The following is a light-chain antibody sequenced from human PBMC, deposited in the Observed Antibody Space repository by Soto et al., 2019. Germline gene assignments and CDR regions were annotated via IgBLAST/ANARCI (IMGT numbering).Light chain of an antibody. CDR2: RVD. CDR3: SSHAGKSNYVL. V-gene: IGLV2-8*01. CDR1: SSDIGYYDF. J-gene: IGLJ2*01. Sequence: QSALTQPPSASGSPGQSVTISCTGTSSDIGYYDFVSWYQQLPGKAPKLMIYRVDKRPSGVPHRFSGTRSGSTSSLTVSGRQAEDEAVYYCSSHAGKSNYVLFGGGTKLTVL.